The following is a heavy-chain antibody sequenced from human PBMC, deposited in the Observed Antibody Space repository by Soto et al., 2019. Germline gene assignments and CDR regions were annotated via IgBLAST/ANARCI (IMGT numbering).Heavy chain of an antibody. Sequence: GGSLRLSCAASGFTFSSYWMHWVRQAPGKGLVWVSRINSDGSSTSYANSVKGRFTISRDNAKNTLYLQMNSLRAEDTAVYYCARRRRRSWYYYYYYMYFWGKGPTVTVS. CDR3: ARRRRRSWYYYYYYMYF. V-gene: IGHV3-74*01. D-gene: IGHD6-13*01. J-gene: IGHJ6*03. CDR2: INSDGSST. CDR1: GFTFSSYW.